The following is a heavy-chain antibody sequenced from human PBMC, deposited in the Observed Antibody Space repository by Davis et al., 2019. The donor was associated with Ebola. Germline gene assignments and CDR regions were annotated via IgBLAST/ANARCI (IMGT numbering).Heavy chain of an antibody. CDR2: ISAYNGNT. CDR3: ARGDSSSPYGMDV. J-gene: IGHJ6*02. V-gene: IGHV1-18*01. Sequence: AASVKVSCKASGYTFTSYGISWVRQAPGQGLEWMGWISAYNGNTNYAQKFQGRVTMTRDTSTSTVYMELSSLRSEDTAVYYCARGDSSSPYGMDVWGQGTTVTVSS. D-gene: IGHD6-6*01. CDR1: GYTFTSYG.